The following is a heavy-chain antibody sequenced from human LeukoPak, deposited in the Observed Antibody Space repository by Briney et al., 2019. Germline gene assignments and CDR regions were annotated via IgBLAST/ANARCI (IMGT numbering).Heavy chain of an antibody. V-gene: IGHV3-7*01. Sequence: GGSLRLSCAASGFTFSSYWMSWVRQAPGKGLEWVANIKQDGSEKYYVDSVKGRFTISRDNAKNSLYLQMNSLRAEDTAVYYCARDLRYCSSTSCYEYGMDVWGQGTTVTVSS. CDR3: ARDLRYCSSTSCYEYGMDV. CDR1: GFTFSSYW. J-gene: IGHJ6*02. CDR2: IKQDGSEK. D-gene: IGHD2-2*01.